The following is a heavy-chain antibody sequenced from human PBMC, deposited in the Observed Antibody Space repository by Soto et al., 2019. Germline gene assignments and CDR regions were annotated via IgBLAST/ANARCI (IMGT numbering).Heavy chain of an antibody. D-gene: IGHD2-2*01. Sequence: QVQLVQSGAEVKKPGASVKVSCKASGYTFTSYGISWVRQAPGQGLEWMGWISAYNGNPNYAQKLQGRVTMTTDTPTSTADMELRSLRSDDTAVYYCARDRNIVVVPAAIGCQYNRFDPWGQGTLVTVSS. CDR2: ISAYNGNP. J-gene: IGHJ5*02. V-gene: IGHV1-18*01. CDR3: ARDRNIVVVPAAIGCQYNRFDP. CDR1: GYTFTSYG.